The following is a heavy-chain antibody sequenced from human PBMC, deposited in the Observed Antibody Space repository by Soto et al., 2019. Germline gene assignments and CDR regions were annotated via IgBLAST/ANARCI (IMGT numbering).Heavy chain of an antibody. CDR1: GYTFSAYT. CDR3: ARDTETLGPRANDALDI. J-gene: IGHJ3*02. D-gene: IGHD3-3*02. CDR2: INAGSGNT. Sequence: ASVKVSCKATGYTFSAYTMNWVRQAPGQSLEWMGWINAGSGNTKYSQNFQGRVSITRDKSAGTVYMELTGLTSEDTAVYYCARDTETLGPRANDALDIWGQGTMVTVSS. V-gene: IGHV1-3*01.